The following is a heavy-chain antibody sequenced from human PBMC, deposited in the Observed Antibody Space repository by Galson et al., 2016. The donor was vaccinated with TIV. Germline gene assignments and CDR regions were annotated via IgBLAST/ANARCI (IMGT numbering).Heavy chain of an antibody. CDR3: AKEETRGGRLYQYHGTDV. J-gene: IGHJ6*02. V-gene: IGHV3-30*18. D-gene: IGHD1-26*01. Sequence: SLRLSCAASGASAFTFNTYGVHWVRQAPGKGLEWAAVISYDGSNKYLGDSVKGRFTISRDNSENTVYLQMTSLTREDTAVYFCAKEETRGGRLYQYHGTDVWGQGTTVTVSS. CDR2: ISYDGSNK. CDR1: GASAFTFNTYG.